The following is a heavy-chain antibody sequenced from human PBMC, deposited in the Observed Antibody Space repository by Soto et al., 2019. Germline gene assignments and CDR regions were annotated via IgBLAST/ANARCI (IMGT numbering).Heavy chain of an antibody. CDR1: GYSFTTDW. CDR2: IYPGDSDT. V-gene: IGHV5-51*01. D-gene: IGHD1-26*01. Sequence: PGESLKISCKASGYSFTTDWIGWVRQMPGKGLEWMGIIYPGDSDTRYSPSFQGQFTVSADKCISTAYLQWRSLKASDTEMYYCARYWQRYSSKYSTGMHVWGQRRTRTASS. J-gene: IGHJ6*02. CDR3: ARYWQRYSSKYSTGMHV.